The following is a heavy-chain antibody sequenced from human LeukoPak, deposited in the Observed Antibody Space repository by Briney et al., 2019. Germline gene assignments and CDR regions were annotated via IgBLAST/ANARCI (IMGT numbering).Heavy chain of an antibody. CDR3: ARSDWFDP. Sequence: AGSLRLSCAASGFTFSTYWMHWVRQGPRQGLVWVSRIKSDASSTSYADSVKGRFTISRDNAKNTLYLQMNSLRAEDTAVYYCARSDWFDPWGQGTLVTVSS. V-gene: IGHV3-74*01. J-gene: IGHJ5*02. CDR2: IKSDASST. CDR1: GFTFSTYW.